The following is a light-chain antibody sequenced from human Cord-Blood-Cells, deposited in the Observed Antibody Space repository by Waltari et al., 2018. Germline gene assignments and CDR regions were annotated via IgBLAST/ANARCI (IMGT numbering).Light chain of an antibody. Sequence: QSARTQPRSVSGSPGQSVTISCTGTSSDVGGYNYVSWYQQHPGKAPKLMIYDVSKRPSGVPDRFSGSKSGNTASLTISGLQAEDEADYYCCSYAGSYTLVFGGRTKLTVL. CDR1: SSDVGGYNY. J-gene: IGLJ2*01. CDR2: DVS. CDR3: CSYAGSYTLV. V-gene: IGLV2-11*01.